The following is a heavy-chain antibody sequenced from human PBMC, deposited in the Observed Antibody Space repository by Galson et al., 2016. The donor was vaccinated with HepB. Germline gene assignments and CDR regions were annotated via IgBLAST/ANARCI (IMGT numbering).Heavy chain of an antibody. CDR2: INPNSGDT. CDR1: GYTFNDYY. Sequence: SVKVSCKASGYTFNDYYMHWVRQAPGQGLEWMRWINPNSGDTEYAQKFQGWVTMTRDTSISTGYMELSRLRSDDTAVYYCARGTYSSDYYSYYFDHWGQGTLSPSPQ. CDR3: ARGTYSSDYYSYYFDH. V-gene: IGHV1-2*04. J-gene: IGHJ4*02. D-gene: IGHD6-25*01.